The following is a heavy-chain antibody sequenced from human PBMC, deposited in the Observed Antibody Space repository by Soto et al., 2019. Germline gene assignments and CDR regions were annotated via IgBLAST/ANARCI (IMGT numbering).Heavy chain of an antibody. J-gene: IGHJ5*02. CDR2: VYTSDYT. CDR3: TRRYNWNDNYFDP. V-gene: IGHV4-4*08. CDR1: GASIRSYY. D-gene: IGHD1-20*01. Sequence: PSETLSLTCSVSGASIRSYYWHWIRQPPGKGLEWIGYVYTSDYTRYSSSLKSRATISVDTSKNQFSLRLTSVTAADTAIYYCTRRYNWNDNYFDPWGPGALVTVSS.